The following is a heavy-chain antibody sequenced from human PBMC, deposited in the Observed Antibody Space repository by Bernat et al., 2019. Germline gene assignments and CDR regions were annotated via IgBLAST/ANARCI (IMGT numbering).Heavy chain of an antibody. Sequence: QVQLVQSGAEVKKPGASVKGSCKASGYTFTSYYMLWVRQAPGQGLEWMGIINPSGGSTSYAQKFQGRVTMTRDTSTSTVYMELRSLRSDDTAVYYCARDRVRMVRGVTPGYWGQGTLVTVSS. J-gene: IGHJ4*02. D-gene: IGHD3-10*01. CDR1: GYTFTSYY. CDR2: INPSGGST. CDR3: ARDRVRMVRGVTPGY. V-gene: IGHV1-46*01.